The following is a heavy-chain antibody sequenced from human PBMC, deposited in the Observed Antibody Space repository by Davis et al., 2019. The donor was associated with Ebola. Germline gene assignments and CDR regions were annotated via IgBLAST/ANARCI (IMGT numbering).Heavy chain of an antibody. D-gene: IGHD3-10*01. Sequence: SETLSLTCTVSGASIRSGAYYCTWIRHHPGKGLEWIGYIYNTGTTYNNPSLKSRVTISVDTSKNQFSLKLSSVTAADTAVYYCARVGNDYGSGSYYDYWGQGILVTVSS. J-gene: IGHJ4*02. CDR3: ARVGNDYGSGSYYDY. V-gene: IGHV4-61*08. CDR1: GASIRSGAYY. CDR2: IYNTGTT.